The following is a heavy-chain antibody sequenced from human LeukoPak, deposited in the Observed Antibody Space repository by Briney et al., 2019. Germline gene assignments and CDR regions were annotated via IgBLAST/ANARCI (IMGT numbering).Heavy chain of an antibody. Sequence: ASVKVSCKASGYTFTSYGYSWVRQAPGQGLEWMGWISAYNGNTKYAQKLQGRVTMTTVTSTSTVYMELRSLTSDDTAVYYCARGVGGAGFDYWGQGALVTVSS. CDR1: GYTFTSYG. J-gene: IGHJ4*02. D-gene: IGHD3-16*01. CDR3: ARGVGGAGFDY. CDR2: ISAYNGNT. V-gene: IGHV1-18*01.